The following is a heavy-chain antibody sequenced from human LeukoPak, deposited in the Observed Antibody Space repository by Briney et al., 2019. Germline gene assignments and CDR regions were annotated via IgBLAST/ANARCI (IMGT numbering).Heavy chain of an antibody. D-gene: IGHD6-19*01. V-gene: IGHV1-69*01. Sequence: SSVKVSCKASGGTFSSYAISWVRQAPGQGLEWMGGIIPIFGTANYAQKFQGRVTITADESTSTAYMGLSSLRSEDTAVYYCARDSPTLYSSGWYDYWGQGTLVTVSS. J-gene: IGHJ4*02. CDR3: ARDSPTLYSSGWYDY. CDR2: IIPIFGTA. CDR1: GGTFSSYA.